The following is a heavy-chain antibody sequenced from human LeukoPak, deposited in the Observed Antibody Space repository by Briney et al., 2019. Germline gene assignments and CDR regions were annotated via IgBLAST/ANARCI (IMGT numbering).Heavy chain of an antibody. CDR2: VYWSDDK. CDR1: GFSLSTSAVA. CDR3: AHKTTGDYFDY. D-gene: IGHD3-10*01. V-gene: IGHV2-5*01. Sequence: ESGPTLVNPTQTLTLTCTFSGFSLSTSAVAVGWIRQPPGKALEWLALVYWSDDKRYRPSLKSGLTITKDTSKNQVVLTMTNMDPVDTATYYCAHKTTGDYFDYWGQGTLVTVSS. J-gene: IGHJ4*02.